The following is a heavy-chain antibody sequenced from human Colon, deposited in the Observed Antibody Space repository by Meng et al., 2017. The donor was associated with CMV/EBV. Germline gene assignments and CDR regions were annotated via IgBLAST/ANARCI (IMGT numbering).Heavy chain of an antibody. Sequence: QGERVEPGGDLAKAGGYLRLSCAASGFTFSDYYMSWIREAPGKGLEWVSYISSTSSYINYADSVKGRFTISRDNAKNSLYLQMNSLRAEDTAVYYCARVGGSGSYNFDYWGQGTLVTVSS. CDR2: ISSTSSYI. CDR1: GFTFSDYY. CDR3: ARVGGSGSYNFDY. V-gene: IGHV3-11*05. D-gene: IGHD3-10*01. J-gene: IGHJ4*02.